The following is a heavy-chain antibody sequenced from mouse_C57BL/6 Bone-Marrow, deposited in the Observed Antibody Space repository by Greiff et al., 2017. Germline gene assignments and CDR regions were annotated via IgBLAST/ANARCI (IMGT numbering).Heavy chain of an antibody. CDR3: ARGDSSEYFDD. CDR1: GYTFTDYY. D-gene: IGHD3-2*02. V-gene: IGHV1-76*01. J-gene: IGHJ2*01. Sequence: QVQLQQSGAELVRPGASVKLSCKASGYTFTDYYINWVKQRPGQGLEWIARLYPGSGNTYYNEKFKGKATLPAEKSSSTAYMQLSSLTSEDSAVYFCARGDSSEYFDDWGQGTTLTVSS. CDR2: LYPGSGNT.